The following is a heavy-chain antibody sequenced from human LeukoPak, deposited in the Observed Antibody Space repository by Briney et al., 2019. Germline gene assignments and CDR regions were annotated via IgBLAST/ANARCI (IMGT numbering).Heavy chain of an antibody. V-gene: IGHV3-21*01. CDR2: ISSSSSYI. CDR1: GFTFRNYA. J-gene: IGHJ4*02. Sequence: GGSLRLSCAASGFTFRNYAMTWVRQAPGKGLEWVSSISSSSSYIYYADSVKGRFTISRDNAKNSLYLQMNSLRAEDTAVYYCAREGNSSSFDYWGQGTLVTVSS. CDR3: AREGNSSSFDY. D-gene: IGHD6-6*01.